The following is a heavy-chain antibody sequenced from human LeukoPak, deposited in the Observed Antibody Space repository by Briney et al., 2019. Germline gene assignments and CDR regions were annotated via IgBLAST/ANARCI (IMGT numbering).Heavy chain of an antibody. J-gene: IGHJ4*02. V-gene: IGHV3-7*05. CDR3: ASDRFYFGV. CDR2: IKLDGTEK. CDR1: GFTFSSYW. Sequence: AGGSLRLSCAASGFTFSSYWMHWVRQAPGKGLEWVANIKLDGTEKYYVDSVKGRFTISRDNAKNSLCLQMNSLRAEDTAVYYCASDRFYFGVWGQGTLVTVSS. D-gene: IGHD3-16*01.